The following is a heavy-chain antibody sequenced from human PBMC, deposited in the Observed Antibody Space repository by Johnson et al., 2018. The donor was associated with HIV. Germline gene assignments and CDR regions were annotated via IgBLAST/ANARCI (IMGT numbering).Heavy chain of an antibody. D-gene: IGHD5-12*01. CDR2: ISYDGSNK. V-gene: IGHV3-30-3*01. CDR3: RAPIPRDAVDI. CDR1: GFTFSSYA. J-gene: IGHJ3*02. Sequence: QVQLVESGGGVVQPGRSLRLSCAASGFTFSSYAMHWVRQAPGKGLEWVAVISYDGSNKYYADSVKGRFTISRDNSKNTLYLQMNSLRAEDTAVYYTRAPIPRDAVDIWGQVTMVTVSS.